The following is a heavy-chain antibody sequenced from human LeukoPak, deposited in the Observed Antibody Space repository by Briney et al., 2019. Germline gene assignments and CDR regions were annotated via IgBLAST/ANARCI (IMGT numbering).Heavy chain of an antibody. CDR2: IRYDGSHE. Sequence: GGSLRLSCAASGFTFSSYGMHWVRQAPGKGLEWVAFIRYDGSHENYADSVKGRFTISRDNSKNTLYLQMNSLRGEDTAVYYCVKDHSGWYSSNHFDYWGQGTLVTVSS. V-gene: IGHV3-30*02. CDR1: GFTFSSYG. CDR3: VKDHSGWYSSNHFDY. D-gene: IGHD6-19*01. J-gene: IGHJ4*02.